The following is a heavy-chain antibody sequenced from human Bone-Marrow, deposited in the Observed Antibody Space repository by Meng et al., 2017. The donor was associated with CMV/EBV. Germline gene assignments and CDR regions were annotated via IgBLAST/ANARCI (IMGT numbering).Heavy chain of an antibody. J-gene: IGHJ4*02. CDR3: TPPLGGVGTY. D-gene: IGHD2-21*02. Sequence: GESLKISCAASGITFSSYWMHWVRQAPGKGLVWVSGINGDGTSTTYADSVKGRFTISRDNAKNTMYVQMNSLRGEDTAVYYCTPPLGGVGTYWGQGTVVTVSS. CDR1: GITFSSYW. CDR2: INGDGTST. V-gene: IGHV3-74*01.